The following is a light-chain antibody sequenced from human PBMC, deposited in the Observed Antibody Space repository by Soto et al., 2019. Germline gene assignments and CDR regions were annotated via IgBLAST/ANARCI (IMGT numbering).Light chain of an antibody. Sequence: SYELTQPPSVSVSPVQTASITCSGDKLGDKYVCWYHQKPGQSPVLVNYQDSKRPSGIPERFSGSNSGNTATLTISGTQPMDEADYYCQAWDRSTGVFGTGTKVTVL. J-gene: IGLJ1*01. V-gene: IGLV3-1*01. CDR3: QAWDRSTGV. CDR2: QDS. CDR1: KLGDKY.